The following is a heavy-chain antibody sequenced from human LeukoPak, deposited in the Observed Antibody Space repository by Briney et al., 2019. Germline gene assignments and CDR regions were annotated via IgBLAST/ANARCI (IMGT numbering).Heavy chain of an antibody. CDR1: AGSISSYY. Sequence: SETLSLTCTVSAGSISSYYWSWIRQPPGKVLEWIGCTYYSGSTDYNPSLKSRVTLPVDTSKNQFSLKLSSVTAADTAVYYCARGAAVGPHRSDYYFDYWGQGTLVTVSS. J-gene: IGHJ4*02. D-gene: IGHD6-13*01. CDR3: ARGAAVGPHRSDYYFDY. V-gene: IGHV4-59*01. CDR2: TYYSGST.